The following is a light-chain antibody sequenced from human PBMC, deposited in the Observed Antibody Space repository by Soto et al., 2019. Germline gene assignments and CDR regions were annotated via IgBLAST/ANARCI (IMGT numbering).Light chain of an antibody. CDR2: DVS. CDR1: STDIGSYNY. Sequence: QSALTQPASVSGSPGQSITISCTGTSTDIGSYNYVSWYQQHPGKAPKLMIYDVSDRPSGVSSRFSGSKSGNTASLTISGLQTDDEADYYCNSYTTTSTYVFGTGTKLTVL. CDR3: NSYTTTSTYV. V-gene: IGLV2-14*03. J-gene: IGLJ1*01.